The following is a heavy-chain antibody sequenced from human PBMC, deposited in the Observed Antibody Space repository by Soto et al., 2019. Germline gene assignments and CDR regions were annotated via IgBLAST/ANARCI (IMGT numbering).Heavy chain of an antibody. CDR1: GFIFSNNG. CDR3: TTVRVADSALDH. D-gene: IGHD3-10*02. V-gene: IGHV3-30*02. J-gene: IGHJ4*02. Sequence: GGSLRLSCVGSGFIFSNNGVHWVRQTPGKGLEWVAFMSYDGSDTFYADSVKGRFTISRDNSKNTLVMHMSNLRAEDTAMYYCTTVRVADSALDHWGQGTLVTVSS. CDR2: MSYDGSDT.